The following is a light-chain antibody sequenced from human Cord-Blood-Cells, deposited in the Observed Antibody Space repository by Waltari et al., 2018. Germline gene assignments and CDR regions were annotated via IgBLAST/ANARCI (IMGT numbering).Light chain of an antibody. CDR1: NLGDKY. CDR3: QASDSSTAV. CDR2: HDS. J-gene: IGLJ1*01. V-gene: IGLV3-1*01. Sequence: SYELTQPPSVSVSPGQTASTTCSGGNLGDKYACWYQQTPDQSPVLVIYHDSKRPSGTAGLFAGYNAGNAATLTIRGTQAMEEAYYYCQASDSSTAVFGTGTKVTVL.